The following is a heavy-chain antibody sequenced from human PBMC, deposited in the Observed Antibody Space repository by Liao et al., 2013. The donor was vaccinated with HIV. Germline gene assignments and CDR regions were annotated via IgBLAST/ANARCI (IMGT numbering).Heavy chain of an antibody. CDR2: IYTSGST. CDR3: ARVLGYFISGNAFDI. D-gene: IGHD3-10*01. V-gene: IGHV4-61*02. Sequence: QVQLQESGPGLVKPSQTLSLTCTVSGGSISSGSYYWSWIRQPAGKGLEWIGRIYTSGSTNYNPSLKSRVTISVDTSKNQFSLKLSSVTAADTAVYYCARVLGYFISGNAFDIWGQGTMVTVSS. CDR1: GGSISSGSYY. J-gene: IGHJ3*02.